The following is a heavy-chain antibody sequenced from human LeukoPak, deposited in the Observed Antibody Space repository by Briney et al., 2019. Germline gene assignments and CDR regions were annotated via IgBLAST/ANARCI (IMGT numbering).Heavy chain of an antibody. D-gene: IGHD3-9*01. V-gene: IGHV3-30-3*01. CDR3: ARVRGYDILTGYHDH. Sequence: GGSLRLSCAASGFTFSSYAMHWVRQAPGKGLEWVAVISYDGSNKYYADSVKGRFTISRDNSKNTLYLQMNSLRAEDTAVYYCARVRGYDILTGYHDHWGQGTLVTVSS. J-gene: IGHJ4*02. CDR2: ISYDGSNK. CDR1: GFTFSSYA.